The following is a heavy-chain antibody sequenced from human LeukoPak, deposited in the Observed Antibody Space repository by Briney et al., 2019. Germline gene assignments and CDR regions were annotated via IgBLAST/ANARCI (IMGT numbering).Heavy chain of an antibody. CDR3: AREGAAAHGY. D-gene: IGHD6-13*01. Sequence: KPSETLSLACTVSGYSISSGYYWGWIRQPPGKGLEWIGSIYHSGSTYYNPSLKSRVTISVDTSKNQFSLKLSSVTAADTAVYYCAREGAAAHGYWGQGTLVTVSS. J-gene: IGHJ4*02. V-gene: IGHV4-38-2*02. CDR1: GYSISSGYY. CDR2: IYHSGST.